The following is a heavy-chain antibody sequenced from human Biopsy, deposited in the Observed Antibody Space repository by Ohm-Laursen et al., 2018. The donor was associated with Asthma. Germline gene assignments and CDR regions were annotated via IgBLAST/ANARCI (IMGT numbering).Heavy chain of an antibody. D-gene: IGHD1-26*01. V-gene: IGHV3-23*01. Sequence: SLRLSCAASGFTFSSYAMSWVRQAPGKGLEWVSSISSSGASTYYADSVKGRSTISRDNSKNTLYLQMSSLRADDTAVYYCAKGGTYTTDRYAYWGQGSLVTASS. CDR3: AKGGTYTTDRYAY. J-gene: IGHJ4*02. CDR2: ISSSGAST. CDR1: GFTFSSYA.